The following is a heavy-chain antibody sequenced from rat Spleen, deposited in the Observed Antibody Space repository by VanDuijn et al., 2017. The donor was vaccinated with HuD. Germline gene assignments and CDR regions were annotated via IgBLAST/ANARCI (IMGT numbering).Heavy chain of an antibody. CDR3: TRESLPGFNSHWFLS. Sequence: QVQLKESGPGLMQPSETLSLTCTVSGFSLTSNGVGWVRQPLGKGLMWMGTIWAGGSTDYNSALSSRLSISRDTSKSQVFLKVDSLQTEDTATYFCTRESLPGFNSHWFLSWGQGTLVTVSS. CDR1: GFSLTSNG. CDR2: IWAGGST. J-gene: IGHJ3*01. D-gene: IGHD1-4*01. V-gene: IGHV2-72*01.